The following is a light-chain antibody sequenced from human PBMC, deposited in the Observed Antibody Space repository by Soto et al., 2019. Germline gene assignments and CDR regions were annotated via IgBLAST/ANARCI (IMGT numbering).Light chain of an antibody. CDR2: EVN. V-gene: IGLV2-8*01. J-gene: IGLJ2*01. CDR1: SSDVGGYVY. CDR3: SSYAGINTDVR. Sequence: QSALTQPPSASGSPGQSVTISCTGTSSDVGGYVYVSWYQQYPGKAPKLMIFEVNKRASGVPDRFSGSKSGNTASLTVSGLQAEDEADYYCSSYAGINTDVRFGGGTKLTVL.